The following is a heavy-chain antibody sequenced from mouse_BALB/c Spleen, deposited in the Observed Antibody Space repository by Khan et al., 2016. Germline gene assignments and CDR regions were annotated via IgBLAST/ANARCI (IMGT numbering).Heavy chain of an antibody. J-gene: IGHJ3*01. Sequence: VQLQQPGAELVKPGASVKLSCTVSGFNIKDTYMHWVNQRPEQGLEWIGRIDPANGNTKYDPKFQDKDTITADTSSNTAYLQLSSLTSEDTAVYYCSRGVYDYEFAYWGQGTLVTVSA. CDR2: IDPANGNT. CDR1: GFNIKDTY. CDR3: SRGVYDYEFAY. V-gene: IGHV14-3*02. D-gene: IGHD2-4*01.